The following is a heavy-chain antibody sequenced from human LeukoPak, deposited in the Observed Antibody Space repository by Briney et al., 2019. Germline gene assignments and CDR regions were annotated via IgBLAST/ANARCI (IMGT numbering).Heavy chain of an antibody. J-gene: IGHJ4*02. CDR2: IYYSGST. CDR3: ARLFEGNPALFDY. Sequence: NASETLSLTCTVPGGSISSSSYYWGWIRQPPGKGLEWIGSIYYSGSTYYNPSLKSRVTISVDTSKNQFSLKLSSVTAADTAVYYCARLFEGNPALFDYWGQGTLVTVSS. CDR1: GGSISSSSYY. D-gene: IGHD3-10*02. V-gene: IGHV4-39*01.